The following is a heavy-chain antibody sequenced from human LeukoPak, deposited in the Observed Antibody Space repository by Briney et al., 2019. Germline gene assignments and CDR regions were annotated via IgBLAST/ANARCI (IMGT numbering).Heavy chain of an antibody. Sequence: GGSLRLSCAASGFTFSDYYMSWIRQAPGKGLEWVSYISSSGSTIYYADSVKGRFTVSRDNAKNSLYLQMNSLRAEDTAVYYCARICLGSGSPDYYGMDVWGQGTTVTVSS. J-gene: IGHJ6*02. CDR3: ARICLGSGSPDYYGMDV. V-gene: IGHV3-11*01. D-gene: IGHD3-10*01. CDR2: ISSSGSTI. CDR1: GFTFSDYY.